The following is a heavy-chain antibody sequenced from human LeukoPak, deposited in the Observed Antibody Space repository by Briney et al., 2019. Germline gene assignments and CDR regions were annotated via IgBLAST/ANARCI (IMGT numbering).Heavy chain of an antibody. V-gene: IGHV1-8*01. D-gene: IGHD3-3*01. Sequence: GASVKVSCKASGYTFTSYDINWVRQATGQGLEWMGWMNPNSGNTGYAQKFQGRVTMTRNTSISTAYMELSSLRSEDTAVYYCARVGTLEWLLSTYYYYGMDVWGQGTTVTVSS. CDR1: GYTFTSYD. CDR3: ARVGTLEWLLSTYYYYGMDV. CDR2: MNPNSGNT. J-gene: IGHJ6*02.